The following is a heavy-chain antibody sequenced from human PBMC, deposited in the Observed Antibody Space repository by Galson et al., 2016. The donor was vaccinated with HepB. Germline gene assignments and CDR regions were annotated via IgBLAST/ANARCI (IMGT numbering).Heavy chain of an antibody. J-gene: IGHJ1*01. CDR1: GYTSSSYW. V-gene: IGHV1-2*02. Sequence: QSGAEVKEPGESLKISCEGSGYTSSSYWIGWVRQAPGQGLEWMGWINPNSGGSQYSQKFQGRVTMTRDTSIRTAYMELSRLRSDDTAVYYCARALGKDLAWDQGTLVTVSS. D-gene: IGHD3-16*01. CDR3: ARALGKDLA. CDR2: INPNSGGS.